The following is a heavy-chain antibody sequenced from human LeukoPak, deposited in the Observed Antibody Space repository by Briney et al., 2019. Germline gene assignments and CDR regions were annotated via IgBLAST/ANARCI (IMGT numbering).Heavy chain of an antibody. J-gene: IGHJ4*02. Sequence: GGSLRLSCAASGFTFSSYWMHWVRQAPGKGLVWVSRINSDGSTTTYADSVKGRFTISRDNAKNTLYLQMDSLRAEDTAVYYCLNPGIAVAGSDYWGQGTLVTVSS. V-gene: IGHV3-74*01. CDR1: GFTFSSYW. CDR2: INSDGSTT. D-gene: IGHD6-19*01. CDR3: LNPGIAVAGSDY.